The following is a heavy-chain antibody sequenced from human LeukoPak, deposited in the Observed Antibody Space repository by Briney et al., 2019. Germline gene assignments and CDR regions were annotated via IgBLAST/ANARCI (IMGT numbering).Heavy chain of an antibody. CDR3: ARVAAAGYFDY. D-gene: IGHD6-13*01. CDR1: GGTFSSYA. Sequence: SVTVSCTASGGTFSSYAISWVRQAPGQGLEWMGGIIPIFGTANYAQKFQGRVTITADESTSTAYMELSSLRSEDTAVYYCARVAAAGYFDYWGQGTLVTVSS. CDR2: IIPIFGTA. V-gene: IGHV1-69*13. J-gene: IGHJ4*02.